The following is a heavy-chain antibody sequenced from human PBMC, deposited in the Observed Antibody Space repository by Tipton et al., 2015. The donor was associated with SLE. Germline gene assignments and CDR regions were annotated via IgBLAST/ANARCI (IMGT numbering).Heavy chain of an antibody. Sequence: TLSLTCTVSGDSTSVHYWSWIRQSPGKGLEWIGYIYYSGSTYYNPSLKSRVTISVDTSKNQFSLKLSSVTAADTAVYYCARDRRGGYGDSRGGAFDIWGQGTMVTVSS. CDR2: IYYSGST. CDR3: ARDRRGGYGDSRGGAFDI. CDR1: GDSTSVHY. D-gene: IGHD4-17*01. J-gene: IGHJ3*02. V-gene: IGHV4-59*06.